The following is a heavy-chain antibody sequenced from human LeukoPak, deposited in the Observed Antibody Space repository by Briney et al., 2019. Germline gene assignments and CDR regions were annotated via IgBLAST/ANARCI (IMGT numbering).Heavy chain of an antibody. V-gene: IGHV3-74*03. CDR3: ARDPRNKGFDP. D-gene: IGHD1/OR15-1a*01. J-gene: IGHJ5*02. CDR1: GLTFSGYW. Sequence: GGSLRLSCAASGLTFSGYWMHWVRQVPGKGLVWVSCIKGDGSDTTYADSVKGRFTISRDNAKNTLYLQMNSLRVEDMAVYYCARDPRNKGFDPWGQGTLVTVSS. CDR2: IKGDGSDT.